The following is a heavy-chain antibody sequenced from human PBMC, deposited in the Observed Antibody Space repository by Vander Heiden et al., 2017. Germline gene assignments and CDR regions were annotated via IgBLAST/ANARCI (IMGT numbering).Heavy chain of an antibody. CDR1: GGSFSGYY. V-gene: IGHV4-34*01. J-gene: IGHJ4*02. D-gene: IGHD2-2*01. Sequence: QVQLQQWGAGLLKPSETLSLTCAVYGGSFSGYYWSWIRQPPGTGLAWSGEINHSGNTNYNPTLKSRVTISVDTSKNQFSLKLSSVTAADTAVYYCARPRYCSSTSCYGGLFDYWGQGTLVTVSS. CDR2: INHSGNT. CDR3: ARPRYCSSTSCYGGLFDY.